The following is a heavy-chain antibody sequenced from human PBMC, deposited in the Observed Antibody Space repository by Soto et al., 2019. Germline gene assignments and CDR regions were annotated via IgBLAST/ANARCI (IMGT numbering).Heavy chain of an antibody. CDR1: GGTFSSYT. V-gene: IGHV1-69*02. J-gene: IGHJ4*02. CDR2: IIPILGIT. CDR3: RRGGLSSSCYVGY. D-gene: IGHD6-13*01. Sequence: SVKVSCKASGGTFSSYTISWVRQAPGQGLEWMGRIIPILGITDYAQKFRGRATITADKSTSTAYMELGSPSFEDTAFYYGRRGGLSSSCYVGYWGQGTLVTVPS.